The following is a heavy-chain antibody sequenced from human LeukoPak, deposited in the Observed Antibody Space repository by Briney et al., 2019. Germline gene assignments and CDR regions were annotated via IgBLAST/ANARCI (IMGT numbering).Heavy chain of an antibody. V-gene: IGHV3-30*18. Sequence: GGSLRLSCAASGFTFSSYGMHWVRQAPGKGLEWVAVISYDGSNKYYADSVKGRFTISRDNSKNTLYLQMNGLRAEDTAVYYCAKDYYGSGSYFWRSDYYYGMDVWGQGTTVTVSS. D-gene: IGHD3-10*01. J-gene: IGHJ6*02. CDR3: AKDYYGSGSYFWRSDYYYGMDV. CDR1: GFTFSSYG. CDR2: ISYDGSNK.